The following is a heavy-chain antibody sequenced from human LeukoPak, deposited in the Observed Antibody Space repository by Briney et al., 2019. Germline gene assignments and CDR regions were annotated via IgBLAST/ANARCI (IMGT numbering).Heavy chain of an antibody. V-gene: IGHV4-39*07. Sequence: SETLSLTCTVSGGSISSSSYYWGWIRQPPGKGLEWIGSIYYIGSTYSNPSLNSRVTISVDTSKNQFSLKLSSVTAADTAVYYCARCGGSYYSPSFPSYYMDVWGKGTTVTISS. CDR3: ARCGGSYYSPSFPSYYMDV. CDR2: IYYIGST. J-gene: IGHJ6*03. CDR1: GGSISSSSYY. D-gene: IGHD1-26*01.